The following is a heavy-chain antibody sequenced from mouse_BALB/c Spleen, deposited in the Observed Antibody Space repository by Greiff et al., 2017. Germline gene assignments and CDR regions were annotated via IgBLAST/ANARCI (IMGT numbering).Heavy chain of an antibody. CDR3: ARVITTGPLWYFDV. Sequence: EVQLQQSGPGLVKPSQSLSLTCTVTGYSITSDYAWNWIRQFPGNKLEWMGYISYSGSTSYNPSLKSRISITRDTSKNQFFLQLNSVTTEDTATYYCARVITTGPLWYFDVWGAGTTVTVSS. D-gene: IGHD2-4*01. V-gene: IGHV3-2*02. CDR2: ISYSGST. CDR1: GYSITSDYA. J-gene: IGHJ1*01.